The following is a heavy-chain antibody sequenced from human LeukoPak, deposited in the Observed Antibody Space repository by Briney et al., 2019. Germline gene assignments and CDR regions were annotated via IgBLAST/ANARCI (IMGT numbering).Heavy chain of an antibody. V-gene: IGHV3-21*01. J-gene: IGHJ6*02. Sequence: PGGSLRLSCAASGFTFSTYSMSWVRQAPGKGLEWVASISSSTAYIYYADSVKGRLTISRDNAKNSLHLQMNRLRAEDTAVYYCASGYYYYYGMDVWGQGTTVTVSS. CDR3: ASGYYYYYGMDV. CDR1: GFTFSTYS. CDR2: ISSSTAYI.